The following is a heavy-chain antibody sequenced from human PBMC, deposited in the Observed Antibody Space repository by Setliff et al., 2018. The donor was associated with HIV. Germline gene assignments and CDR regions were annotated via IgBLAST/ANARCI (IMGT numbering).Heavy chain of an antibody. V-gene: IGHV4-61*08. J-gene: IGHJ4*02. CDR1: GGSFRSGGYY. CDR3: ARGGRRDYIASYSRTLDY. CDR2: IYTTGST. Sequence: SETLSLTCTVSGGSFRSGGYYWSWIRQHPGKGLEWIGYIYTTGSTNYNPSLKSRVTMSVDTSKNQFSLRLTSVTAADTAVYYCARGGRRDYIASYSRTLDYWGQGTLVTVSS. D-gene: IGHD2-15*01.